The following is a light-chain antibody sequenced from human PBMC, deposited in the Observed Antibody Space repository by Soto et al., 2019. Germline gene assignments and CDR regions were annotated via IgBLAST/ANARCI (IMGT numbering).Light chain of an antibody. V-gene: IGKV1-27*01. Sequence: DIPMTQSPSSLSASVGDIVTITCRASQSIDGYLNWYQQKPGKVPRILIYAASTLQSGVPSRFSGSGSGTDFTLTISSLQPEDVATYYCQQYNSAPQTFGQGTRLEIK. CDR3: QQYNSAPQT. CDR1: QSIDGY. J-gene: IGKJ5*01. CDR2: AAS.